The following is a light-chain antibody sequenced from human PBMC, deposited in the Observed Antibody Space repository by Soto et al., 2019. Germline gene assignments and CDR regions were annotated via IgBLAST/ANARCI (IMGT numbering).Light chain of an antibody. J-gene: IGKJ1*01. CDR2: GAS. CDR1: QSVSSSY. Sequence: EIVLTPSPGALSLSPGERATLSCRASQSVSSSYLAWYQQKPGQAPRLLIYGASSRATGIPDRFSGSGSGTDFTLTISRLEPEDFAVYYCQQYGSSPVTFGQGTKVDIK. V-gene: IGKV3-20*01. CDR3: QQYGSSPVT.